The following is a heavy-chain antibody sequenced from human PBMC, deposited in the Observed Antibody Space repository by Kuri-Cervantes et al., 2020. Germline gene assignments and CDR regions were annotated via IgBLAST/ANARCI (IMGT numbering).Heavy chain of an antibody. V-gene: IGHV3-33*01. CDR3: ARGAGWWPEPLDGMDV. CDR2: IWYDGSNK. Sequence: GGSLRLSCAASGFTFRSYGMHWVRQAPGKGLEWVAVIWYDGSNKYYADSVKGRFTISRDNSKNTLYLQMNSLRAEDTAVYYCARGAGWWPEPLDGMDVWGQGTTVTVSS. D-gene: IGHD2-15*01. J-gene: IGHJ6*02. CDR1: GFTFRSYG.